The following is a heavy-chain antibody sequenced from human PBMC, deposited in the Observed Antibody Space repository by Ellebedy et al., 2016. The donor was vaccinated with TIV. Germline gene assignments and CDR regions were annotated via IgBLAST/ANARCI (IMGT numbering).Heavy chain of an antibody. V-gene: IGHV4-59*01. CDR1: GGSLSPYF. Sequence: MPSETLSLTCTVSGGSLSPYFWSWSRQSPGKALEWIGYAHYSGGTNYSPSFKSRVTISVDTSKNQFSLKVISVTTADTAVYFCARYETSSPKSLNSWGQGTLVTVSS. CDR3: ARYETSSPKSLNS. CDR2: AHYSGGT. D-gene: IGHD3-22*01. J-gene: IGHJ4*02.